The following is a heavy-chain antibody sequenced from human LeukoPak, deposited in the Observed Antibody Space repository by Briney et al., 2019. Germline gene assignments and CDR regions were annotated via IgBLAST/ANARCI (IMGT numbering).Heavy chain of an antibody. Sequence: SETLSLTCTVSGGSITSYYWSWIRQPAGKGLEWIGRIHTRGSTNYNPSLKSRVTMSVDTSKNQFSPKLSSVTAADTAVYYCARDRYYYGSGSYRLFDYWGQGTLVTVSS. D-gene: IGHD3-10*01. J-gene: IGHJ4*02. CDR1: GGSITSYY. CDR3: ARDRYYYGSGSYRLFDY. CDR2: IHTRGST. V-gene: IGHV4-4*07.